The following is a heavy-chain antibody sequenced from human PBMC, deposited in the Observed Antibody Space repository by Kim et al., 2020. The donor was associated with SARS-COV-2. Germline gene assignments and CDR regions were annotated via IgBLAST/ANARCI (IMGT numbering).Heavy chain of an antibody. CDR3: AREVATRSRYYYYGMDV. V-gene: IGHV1-18*01. D-gene: IGHD2-15*01. J-gene: IGHJ6*02. CDR1: GYTFTSYG. CDR2: ISAYNGNT. Sequence: ASVKVSCKASGYTFTSYGISWVRQAPGQGLEWMGWISAYNGNTNYAQKLQGRVTMTTDTSTSTAYMELRSLRSDDTAVYYCAREVATRSRYYYYGMDVWGQGTTVTVSS.